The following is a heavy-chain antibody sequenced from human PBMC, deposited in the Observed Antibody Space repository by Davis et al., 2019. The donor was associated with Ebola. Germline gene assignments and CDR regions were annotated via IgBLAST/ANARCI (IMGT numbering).Heavy chain of an antibody. J-gene: IGHJ3*02. CDR2: IIPIFGTA. Sequence: SVKVSCKASGGTFSSYAISWVRQAPGQGLEWMGGIIPIFGTANYAQKFQGRVTITADESTSTAYMELSSLRSEDTAVYYCATRADCGGDCYDAFDIWGQGTMVTVSS. V-gene: IGHV1-69*13. CDR3: ATRADCGGDCYDAFDI. CDR1: GGTFSSYA. D-gene: IGHD2-21*01.